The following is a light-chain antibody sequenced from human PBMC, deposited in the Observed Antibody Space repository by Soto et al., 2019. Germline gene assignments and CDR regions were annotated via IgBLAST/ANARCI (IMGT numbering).Light chain of an antibody. V-gene: IGKV1-5*01. Sequence: DIQLTQSPPTLSASVGDRVTITCRASQSIRYYLAWYQQMPGKAPKLLIYGASSLQSGVPSRFSGSGSGTEFTLTISSLQPDDFATSFCQHHNSYSQTFGQGTKGEIK. CDR3: QHHNSYSQT. CDR1: QSIRYY. CDR2: GAS. J-gene: IGKJ1*01.